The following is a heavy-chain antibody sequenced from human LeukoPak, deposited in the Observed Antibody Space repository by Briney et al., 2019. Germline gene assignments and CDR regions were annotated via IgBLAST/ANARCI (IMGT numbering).Heavy chain of an antibody. CDR2: INPSGGST. D-gene: IGHD3-10*01. CDR3: ARPYNWNLIPMVRGVTDNAFDI. Sequence: VASVKVSCKASGYTFTRYYMHWVRQAPGQGLEWMGIINPSGGSTSYAQKFQGRVTMTRDTSTSTVYMELSSLRSEDTAVYYCARPYNWNLIPMVRGVTDNAFDIWGQGTMVTVSS. J-gene: IGHJ3*02. V-gene: IGHV1-46*01. CDR1: GYTFTRYY.